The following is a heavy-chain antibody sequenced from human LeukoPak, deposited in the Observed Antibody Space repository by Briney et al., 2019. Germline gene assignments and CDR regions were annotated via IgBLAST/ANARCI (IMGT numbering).Heavy chain of an antibody. CDR2: IIPIFGIA. V-gene: IGHV1-69*04. CDR3: ERDSAHYFDY. Sequence: AGKVSCKAAGGTFSSYGISLVRHAPGQGLEWMGRIIPIFGIANYAQKVQGRGTITAAKSTSTAYMELSSRRSEDRAVYYCERDSAHYFDYWGQGTLVTVSS. J-gene: IGHJ4*02. CDR1: GGTFSSYG.